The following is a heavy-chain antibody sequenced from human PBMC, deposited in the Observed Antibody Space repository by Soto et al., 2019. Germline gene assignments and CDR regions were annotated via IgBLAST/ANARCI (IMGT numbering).Heavy chain of an antibody. CDR3: ARENSITGPVYF. CDR2: IWYDGSNK. Sequence: GSLRISCAASGFTFSSYGMHWVRQAPGKGLEWVAVIWYDGSNKYYADSVKGRFTISRDNSKNTLYLQMNSLRAEDTAVYYCARENSITGPVYFWGQGTLVNVTS. CDR1: GFTFSSYG. V-gene: IGHV3-33*01. D-gene: IGHD1-20*01. J-gene: IGHJ4*02.